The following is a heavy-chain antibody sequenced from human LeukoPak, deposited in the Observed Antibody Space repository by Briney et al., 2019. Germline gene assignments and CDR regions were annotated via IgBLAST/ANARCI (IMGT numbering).Heavy chain of an antibody. J-gene: IGHJ4*02. CDR2: MNPNSGNT. V-gene: IGHV1-8*01. D-gene: IGHD3-22*01. Sequence: ASVKVSCKASGYTFTSYDIHWVRQATGQGLEWMGWMNPNSGNTGYAQKFQGRVTMTRNTSISTAYMELSSLRSEDTAVYYCARGRRRDSSVSYWGQGTLVTVSS. CDR3: ARGRRRDSSVSY. CDR1: GYTFTSYD.